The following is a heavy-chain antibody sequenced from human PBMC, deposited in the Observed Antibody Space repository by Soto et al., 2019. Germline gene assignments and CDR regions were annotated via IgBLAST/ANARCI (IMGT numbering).Heavy chain of an antibody. D-gene: IGHD3-3*01. CDR2: ISYDGSNK. CDR1: GFTFSSYA. J-gene: IGHJ6*02. V-gene: IGHV3-30-3*01. CDR3: ARDPYDFWSGDYYYYYGMDV. Sequence: GGSLRLSCAASGFTFSSYAMHWVRQAPGKGLEWVAVISYDGSNKYYADSVKGRFTISRDNSKNTLYLQMNSLRAEDTAVYYCARDPYDFWSGDYYYYYGMDVWGQGTTVTVSS.